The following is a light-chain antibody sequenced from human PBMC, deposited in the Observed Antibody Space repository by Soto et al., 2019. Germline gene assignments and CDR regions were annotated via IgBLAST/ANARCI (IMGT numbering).Light chain of an antibody. CDR2: SAS. CDR1: QGISSR. V-gene: IGKV1-12*01. Sequence: NQMTQPPSSVSASVGDRVPIACRASQGISSRLAWYQQKPGKAPNLLIYSASSLQSGVPSRFSGSGSETDFTLTIGSLQPEDFATYYCQQSNSFPLTFGGGTKVDIK. J-gene: IGKJ4*01. CDR3: QQSNSFPLT.